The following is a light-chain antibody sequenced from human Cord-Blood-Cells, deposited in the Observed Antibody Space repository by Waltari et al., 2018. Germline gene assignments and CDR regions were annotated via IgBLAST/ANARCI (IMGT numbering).Light chain of an antibody. CDR1: SSNIGSNY. J-gene: IGLJ3*02. CDR3: AAWDDSLSGWV. CDR2: RNN. Sequence: QSVLTQPPSASGTPGQRVTISCSGSSSNIGSNYVYWYQQLPGTAPKLLIYRNNQRPSGVPDRFSGSTSGTSASLAIRGLRSEDEADYYCAAWDDSLSGWVFGGGTKLTVL. V-gene: IGLV1-47*01.